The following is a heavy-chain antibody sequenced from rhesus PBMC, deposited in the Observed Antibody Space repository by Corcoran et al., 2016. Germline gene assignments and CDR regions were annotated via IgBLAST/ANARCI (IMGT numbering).Heavy chain of an antibody. D-gene: IGHD1-1*01. CDR2: INGNSGGT. CDR3: AMGGTAYFDY. V-gene: IGHV4-80*01. J-gene: IGHJ4*01. CDR1: GASISSYW. Sequence: QVQLQESGPGQVKPSETLSLTCTVSGASISSYWWSWNRQPPGKGLEWSGEINGNSGGTNYTPAHKSRVTFSSDTSRSQFSRKLGSVTAADAAVYYCAMGGTAYFDYWGQGVLVTVSS.